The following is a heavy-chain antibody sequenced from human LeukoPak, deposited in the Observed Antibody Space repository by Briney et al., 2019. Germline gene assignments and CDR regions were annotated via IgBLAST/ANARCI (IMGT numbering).Heavy chain of an antibody. CDR3: ARVQGDDCSSTSCSTPTYYYYMDV. V-gene: IGHV1-8*03. CDR2: VNPDNGVT. CDR1: GYTFTNFY. D-gene: IGHD2-2*01. J-gene: IGHJ6*03. Sequence: GASVKVSCKAPGYTFTNFYIHWMRQAPGQGLEWMGWVNPDNGVTDYAQKFQGRVTITRNTSISTAYMELSSLRSEDTAVYYCARVQGDDCSSTSCSTPTYYYYMDVWGKGTTVTVSS.